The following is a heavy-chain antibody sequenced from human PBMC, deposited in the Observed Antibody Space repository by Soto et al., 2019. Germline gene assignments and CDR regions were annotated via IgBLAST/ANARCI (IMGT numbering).Heavy chain of an antibody. J-gene: IGHJ4*02. CDR2: IYYSGST. V-gene: IGHV4-59*01. CDR3: ARNHDIVTGYSSPHFDY. Sequence: QVQLQESGPGLVKPSETLSLTCTVSGGSISSYYWSWIRQPPGKGLEWIGYIYYSGSTNYNPSLKSRVTISVDTSKNQFSLKLSSVTAADTAVYYCARNHDIVTGYSSPHFDYWGQGTLVTVSS. D-gene: IGHD3-9*01. CDR1: GGSISSYY.